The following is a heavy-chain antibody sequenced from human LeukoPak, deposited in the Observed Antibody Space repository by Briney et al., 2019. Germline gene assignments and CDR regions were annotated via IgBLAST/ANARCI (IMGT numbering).Heavy chain of an antibody. D-gene: IGHD3-16*01. CDR2: INSGGNT. V-gene: IGHV3-66*02. CDR3: ARGGALDI. J-gene: IGHJ3*02. CDR1: GFTFSNNW. Sequence: GGSLRLSCAASGFTFSNNWMHWVRQAPGKGLEWVSVINSGGNTYYADSVKGRFTISRDSSKNTPYLQMNSLRVEDTALYYCARGGALDIWGQGTMVTVSS.